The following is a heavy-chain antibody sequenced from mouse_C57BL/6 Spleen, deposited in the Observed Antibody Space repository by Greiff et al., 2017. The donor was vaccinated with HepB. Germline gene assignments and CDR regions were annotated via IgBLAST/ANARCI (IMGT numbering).Heavy chain of an antibody. V-gene: IGHV1-61*01. CDR2: IYPSDSET. CDR3: ARKGSNYVYAMDY. J-gene: IGHJ4*01. CDR1: GYTFTSYW. D-gene: IGHD2-5*01. Sequence: VQLQQPGAELVRPGSSVKLSCKASGYTFTSYWMDWVKQRPGQGLEWIGNIYPSDSETHYNQKFKDKATLTVDKSSSTAYMQRSSLTSEDSAVYYCARKGSNYVYAMDYWGQGTSVTVSS.